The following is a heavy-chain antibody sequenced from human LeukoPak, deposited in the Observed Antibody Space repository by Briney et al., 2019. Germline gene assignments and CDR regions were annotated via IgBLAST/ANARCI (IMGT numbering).Heavy chain of an antibody. V-gene: IGHV3-48*01. D-gene: IGHD4-23*01. Sequence: PGGSLRLSCAASGFTFSSYSMNWVRQAPGKGLEWISYISGSSSTMYYADSVKGRFTISRDNAKSSLFLQMNSLRAEDTAVYYCARPDYGGSSGEYYYYGMDVWGQGTTVTVSS. CDR1: GFTFSSYS. CDR2: ISGSSSTM. J-gene: IGHJ6*02. CDR3: ARPDYGGSSGEYYYYGMDV.